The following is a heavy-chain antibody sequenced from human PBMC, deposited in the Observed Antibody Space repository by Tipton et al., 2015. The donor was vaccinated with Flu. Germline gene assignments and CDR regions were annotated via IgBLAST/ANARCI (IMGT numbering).Heavy chain of an antibody. D-gene: IGHD1/OR15-1a*01. J-gene: IGHJ6*03. Sequence: GSLRLSCAASGFTFSSYWMSWVRQAPGKGLEWVANIKQDGSEKYYVDSVKGRFTISRDNAKNSLYLQMNSLRAEDTAVYYCARLITGTPSWYYYMDVWGKGTTVTVSS. CDR1: GFTFSSYW. V-gene: IGHV3-7*03. CDR2: IKQDGSEK. CDR3: ARLITGTPSWYYYMDV.